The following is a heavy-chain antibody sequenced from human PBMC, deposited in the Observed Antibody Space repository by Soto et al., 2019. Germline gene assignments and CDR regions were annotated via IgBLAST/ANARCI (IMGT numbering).Heavy chain of an antibody. CDR1: GFTLSNIG. V-gene: IGHV3-30*18. D-gene: IGHD2-21*01. CDR3: AKESGGERYAAYFDL. Sequence: QVQLVETGGGVVQPGISLRLACAASGFTLSNIGMQWVRQAPGKGLEWVAVISAGGNTKYYADSVKRRFTISRDNSRNTLFLQMNSLRTEDTAVYYCAKESGGERYAAYFDLWGQGTLVTVSA. J-gene: IGHJ4*02. CDR2: ISAGGNTK.